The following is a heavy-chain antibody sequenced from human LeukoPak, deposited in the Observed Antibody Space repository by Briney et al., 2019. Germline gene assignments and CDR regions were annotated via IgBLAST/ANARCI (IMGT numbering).Heavy chain of an antibody. D-gene: IGHD3-9*01. CDR1: GFTFSSYS. V-gene: IGHV3-48*04. J-gene: IGHJ6*02. CDR3: ARVAHFDRGMDV. Sequence: GGSLRLSCAASGFTFSSYSMKWVRQAPGKGLDWLSYISSGSSTIYYADSVKGRFTISRDNTKKTLYLEMNSLRAEDTAVYFCARVAHFDRGMDVWGQGTTVTVSS. CDR2: ISSGSSTI.